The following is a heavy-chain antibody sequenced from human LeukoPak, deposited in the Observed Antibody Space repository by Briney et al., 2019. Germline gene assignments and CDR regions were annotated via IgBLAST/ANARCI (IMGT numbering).Heavy chain of an antibody. CDR2: IYHSGST. Sequence: SGTLSLTCAVSGGPISSSNWWSWVRQPPGKGLEWIGEIYHSGSTNYNPSLKSRVTISVDRSKNQFSLKLSSVTAADTAVYYCARTMIVVESDAFDIWGQGTMVTVSS. CDR1: GGPISSSNW. J-gene: IGHJ3*02. D-gene: IGHD3-22*01. V-gene: IGHV4-4*02. CDR3: ARTMIVVESDAFDI.